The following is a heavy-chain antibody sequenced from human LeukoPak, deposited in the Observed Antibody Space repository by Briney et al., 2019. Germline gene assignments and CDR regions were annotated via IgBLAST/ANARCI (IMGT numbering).Heavy chain of an antibody. V-gene: IGHV4-39*01. CDR3: ARAYSSSKHWFDP. CDR2: IYYSGST. Sequence: PSETLSLTCTVSGGSISSSSYYWGWIRQPPGKGLEWIGSIYYSGSTYYNPSLKSRVTISVDTSKNQFSLKLSSVTAADTAVYYCARAYSSSKHWFDPWGQGTLVTVSS. CDR1: GGSISSSSYY. D-gene: IGHD6-13*01. J-gene: IGHJ5*02.